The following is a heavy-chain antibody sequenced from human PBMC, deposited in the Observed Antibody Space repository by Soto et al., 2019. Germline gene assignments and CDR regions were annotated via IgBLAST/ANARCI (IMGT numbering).Heavy chain of an antibody. CDR1: RGSVSSQTHF. CDR2: KYYSGIS. V-gene: IGHV4-61*01. Sequence: QVHLQESGPGLLKPSETLSLTCTVTRGSVSSQTHFWTWIRQPPGKGLEWIGYKYYSGISNYNPSLQSRVTISVDTSKNQFSLRLTSVTAADTAVYFRVREDMSGTYYFDAWGQGALVTVSS. J-gene: IGHJ4*02. CDR3: VREDMSGTYYFDA. D-gene: IGHD1-26*01.